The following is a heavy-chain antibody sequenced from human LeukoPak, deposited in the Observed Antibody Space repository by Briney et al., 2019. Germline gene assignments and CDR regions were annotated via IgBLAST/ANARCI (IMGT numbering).Heavy chain of an antibody. J-gene: IGHJ4*02. D-gene: IGHD5-18*01. V-gene: IGHV1-69*13. CDR3: ARAQLWLSFDY. CDR2: IIPIFGTA. CDR1: GYTFTSYA. Sequence: SVTVSCKASGYTFTSYAISWVRQAPGQGLEWMGGIIPIFGTANYAQKFQGRVTITADESTSTAYMELSSLRSEDTAVYYCARAQLWLSFDYWGQGTLVTVSS.